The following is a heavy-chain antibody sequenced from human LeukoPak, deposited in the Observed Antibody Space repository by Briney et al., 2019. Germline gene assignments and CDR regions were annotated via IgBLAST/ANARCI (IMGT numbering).Heavy chain of an antibody. CDR1: GGSFSGYY. J-gene: IGHJ4*02. Sequence: SETLSLTCAVYGGSFSGYYWSWIRQPPGKGLEWIGEINHSGSTNYNPSLKSRVTISVDTSKNQFSLKLSSVTAADTAVYYCARPRVAAAGGFDYWGQGTLVTVSS. V-gene: IGHV4-34*01. CDR3: ARPRVAAAGGFDY. CDR2: INHSGST. D-gene: IGHD6-19*01.